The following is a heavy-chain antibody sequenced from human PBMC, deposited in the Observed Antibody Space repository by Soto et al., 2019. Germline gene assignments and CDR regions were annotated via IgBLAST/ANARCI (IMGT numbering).Heavy chain of an antibody. D-gene: IGHD6-13*01. V-gene: IGHV3-74*01. CDR3: ARGQQLANIPHHYYYYGMDV. J-gene: IGHJ6*02. CDR2: INSDGSST. CDR1: GFTFSSYW. Sequence: EVQLVESGGGLVQPGGSLRLSCAASGFTFSSYWMHWVRQAPGKGLVWVSRINSDGSSTSYADSVKGRFTISRDNAKNTLDLQMNSLRAEDTAVYYCARGQQLANIPHHYYYYGMDVWGQGTTVTVSS.